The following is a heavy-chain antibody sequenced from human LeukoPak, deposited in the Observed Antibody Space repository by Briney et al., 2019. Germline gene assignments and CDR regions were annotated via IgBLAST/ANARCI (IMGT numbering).Heavy chain of an antibody. D-gene: IGHD6-13*01. CDR3: AKANSYSSPDY. J-gene: IGHJ4*02. CDR1: GFTFSSYG. CDR2: ISYDGSNK. V-gene: IGHV3-30*18. Sequence: PGGSLRLSCAASGFTFSSYGMHRVRQAPGKGLEWVAVISYDGSNKYYADSVKGRFTISRDNSKNTLYLQMNSLRAEDTAVYYCAKANSYSSPDYWGQGTLVTVSS.